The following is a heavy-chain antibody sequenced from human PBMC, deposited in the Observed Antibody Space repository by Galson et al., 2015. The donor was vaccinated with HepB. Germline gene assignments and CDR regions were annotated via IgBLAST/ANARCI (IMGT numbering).Heavy chain of an antibody. CDR1: GGSFSGDY. Sequence: LSLTCAVYGGSFSGDYWTWIRQSPGKGLEWIGEIHHSGSSNYNPSLKGRVTISLDTSKNQFFLKLSSVTAADTAVYYCARSYCSGGSCYSHFDYWGQGTLVTVSS. D-gene: IGHD2-15*01. CDR2: IHHSGSS. CDR3: ARSYCSGGSCYSHFDY. J-gene: IGHJ4*02. V-gene: IGHV4-34*01.